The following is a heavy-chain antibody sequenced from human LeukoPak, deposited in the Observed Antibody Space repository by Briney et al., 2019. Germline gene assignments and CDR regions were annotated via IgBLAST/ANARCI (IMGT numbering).Heavy chain of an antibody. V-gene: IGHV3-48*01. J-gene: IGHJ6*04. CDR3: ARDRGYGVYMDV. Sequence: PGGSLRLSCAASGFTFSSYSKNWVRQAPGKGLEWVSYISSSSSTIYYADSVKGRFTISRDNAKNSLYLQMNSLRAEDTAVYYCARDRGYGVYMDVWGKGTTVTVSS. CDR2: ISSSSSTI. CDR1: GFTFSSYS. D-gene: IGHD3-22*01.